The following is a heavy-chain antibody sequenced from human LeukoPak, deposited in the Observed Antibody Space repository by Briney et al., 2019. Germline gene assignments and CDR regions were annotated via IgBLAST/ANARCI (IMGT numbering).Heavy chain of an antibody. D-gene: IGHD3-9*01. CDR1: GGSFSGYY. CDR2: INHSGST. CDR3: ARGGAGIFYTPSLNWFDP. Sequence: SETLSLTCAVYGGSFSGYYWSWIRQHPGKGLEWIGEINHSGSTNYNPSLKSRVTISVDTSKNQFSLKLSSVTAADTAVYYCARGGAGIFYTPSLNWFDPWGQGTLVTVSS. J-gene: IGHJ5*02. V-gene: IGHV4-34*01.